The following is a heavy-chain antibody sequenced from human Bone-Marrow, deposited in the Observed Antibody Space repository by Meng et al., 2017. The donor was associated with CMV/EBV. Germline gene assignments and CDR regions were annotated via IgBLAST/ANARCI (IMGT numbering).Heavy chain of an antibody. J-gene: IGHJ6*02. CDR1: GGSFSSYY. CDR3: ARDRKDIVVVPAAIGVGVEYYYYGMDV. V-gene: IGHV4-39*07. CDR2: IYYSGST. Sequence: SETLSLTCAVYGGSFSSYYWGWIRQPPGKGLEWIGSIYYSGSTYYNPSLKSRVTISVDTSKNQFSLKLSSVTAADTAVYYCARDRKDIVVVPAAIGVGVEYYYYGMDVWGQGTTVTVSS. D-gene: IGHD2-2*02.